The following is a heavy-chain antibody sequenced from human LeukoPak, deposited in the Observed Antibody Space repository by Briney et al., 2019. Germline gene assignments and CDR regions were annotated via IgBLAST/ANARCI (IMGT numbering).Heavy chain of an antibody. CDR2: IWYDGSNK. Sequence: GGSLRLSCAASGFTFRNYGMHWVRQAPGKGLEWVAIIWYDGSNKYYADSVKGRFTISRDNSKNTLYLQMNSLRAEDTAVYYCAKTSSSPDHYYYYGMDVWGQGTTVTVSS. D-gene: IGHD6-6*01. CDR3: AKTSSSPDHYYYYGMDV. J-gene: IGHJ6*02. CDR1: GFTFRNYG. V-gene: IGHV3-30*02.